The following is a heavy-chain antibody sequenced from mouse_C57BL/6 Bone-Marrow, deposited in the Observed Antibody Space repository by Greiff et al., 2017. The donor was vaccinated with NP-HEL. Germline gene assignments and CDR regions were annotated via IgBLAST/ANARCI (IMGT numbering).Heavy chain of an antibody. CDR2: ISGGGSYT. J-gene: IGHJ2*01. D-gene: IGHD1-1*01. V-gene: IGHV5-4*01. CDR1: GFTLSSYA. CDR3: AREYGRGYYFDY. Sequence: EVKLVESGGGLVKPGGSLKLSCAASGFTLSSYAMSWVRQTPEKRLEWVATISGGGSYTYYPDNVKGRFTISRDNAKNNLYLQMSHLKSEDTAMYYCAREYGRGYYFDYWGQGTTLTVSS.